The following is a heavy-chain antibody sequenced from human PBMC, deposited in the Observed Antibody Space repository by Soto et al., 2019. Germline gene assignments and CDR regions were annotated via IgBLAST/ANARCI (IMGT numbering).Heavy chain of an antibody. D-gene: IGHD6-19*01. J-gene: IGHJ4*02. CDR1: GFTFSSYE. CDR2: ISSGGDSP. CDR3: AKGGRSGWYVPYFFVS. Sequence: GGSLRLSCAASGFTFSSYEMNWVRQAPGKTLEWISYISSGGDSPHYADSVKGRFTISRDNAKNSLYLQMSSLRADDTAVYYCAKGGRSGWYVPYFFVSWGQGTLVTVSS. V-gene: IGHV3-48*03.